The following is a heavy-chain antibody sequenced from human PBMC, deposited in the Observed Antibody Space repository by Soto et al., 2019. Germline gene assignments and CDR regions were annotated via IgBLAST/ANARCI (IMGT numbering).Heavy chain of an antibody. CDR3: ARVVDYDFWSGYLG. CDR1: GFTFSTYA. Sequence: GGSLRLSCAASGFTFSTYAMHWVRQAPGKGLEWVAVISSDGSHKYYADSVKGRFSISRDNSKNTLYLQMNSLRAEDTALYYCARVVDYDFWSGYLGWGQGTLVTVSS. J-gene: IGHJ4*02. V-gene: IGHV3-30-3*01. D-gene: IGHD3-3*01. CDR2: ISSDGSHK.